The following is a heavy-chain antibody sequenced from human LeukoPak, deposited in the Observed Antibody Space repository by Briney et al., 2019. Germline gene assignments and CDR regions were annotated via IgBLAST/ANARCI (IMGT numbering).Heavy chain of an antibody. J-gene: IGHJ4*02. CDR1: GFTFSSYG. CDR2: IWYDGSNK. V-gene: IGHV3-30*19. Sequence: GGSLRLSCAASGFTFSSYGMHWVRQAPGKGLEWVAVIWYDGSNKYYADSVKGRFTISRDNSKNTLYLQMNSLRAEDTAVYYCARDSHSSGYYGPLDYWGQGTLVTVSS. CDR3: ARDSHSSGYYGPLDY. D-gene: IGHD3-22*01.